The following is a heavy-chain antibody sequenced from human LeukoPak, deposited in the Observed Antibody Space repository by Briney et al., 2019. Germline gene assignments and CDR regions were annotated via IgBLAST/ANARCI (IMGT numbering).Heavy chain of an antibody. J-gene: IGHJ4*02. V-gene: IGHV3-66*04. D-gene: IGHD5-24*01. CDR2: IYSCGST. Sequence: GGSLRLSCAASGFTLSSNYMSWVRQAPGKGLEWVSVIYSCGSTYYADSVKGRFTISRDNSKNTLYLQMNSLRAEDTAVYYCARQDGYNMNYWGQGTLVTVSS. CDR1: GFTLSSNY. CDR3: ARQDGYNMNY.